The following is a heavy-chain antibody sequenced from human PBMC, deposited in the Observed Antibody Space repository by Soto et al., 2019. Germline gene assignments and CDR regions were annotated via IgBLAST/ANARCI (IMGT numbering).Heavy chain of an antibody. Sequence: SETLSLTCIISGGSFSSGGFYGVWIRQVPGRGLEWIGHVFNTVTTRYSLPLRTRLTMSIDTSANQFSMTLSSVTAADTAIYYCARGYYGSGGPDVWGQGTLVTVSS. CDR3: ARGYYGSGGPDV. J-gene: IGHJ4*02. CDR2: VFNTVTT. D-gene: IGHD3-10*01. CDR1: GGSFSSGGFY. V-gene: IGHV4-31*03.